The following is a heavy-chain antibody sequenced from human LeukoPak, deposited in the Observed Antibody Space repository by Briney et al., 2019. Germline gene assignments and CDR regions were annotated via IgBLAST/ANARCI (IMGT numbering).Heavy chain of an antibody. Sequence: GGSLRLSCAASGFTVSKKYMNWVRQAPGKGLEWVSSISSSSSYIYYADSVKGRFTISRDNAKNSLYLQMNSLRAEDTAVYYCARDRRCSGGSCYQYYFDYWGQGTLVTVSS. J-gene: IGHJ4*02. CDR1: GFTVSKKY. CDR3: ARDRRCSGGSCYQYYFDY. V-gene: IGHV3-21*01. CDR2: ISSSSSYI. D-gene: IGHD2-15*01.